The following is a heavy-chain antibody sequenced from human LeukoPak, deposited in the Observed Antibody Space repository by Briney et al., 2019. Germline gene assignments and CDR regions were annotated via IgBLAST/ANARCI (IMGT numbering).Heavy chain of an antibody. CDR1: GGSISSSSYY. J-gene: IGHJ4*02. D-gene: IGHD3-22*01. V-gene: IGHV4-39*07. Sequence: SETLSLTCAVSGGSISSSSYYWGWIRQPPGKGLEWIGSIYYSGSTYYNPSLKSRVTISVDTSKNQFSLKLSSVTAADTAVYYCARGMNYDSSGYYPRFDYWGQGTLVTVSS. CDR3: ARGMNYDSSGYYPRFDY. CDR2: IYYSGST.